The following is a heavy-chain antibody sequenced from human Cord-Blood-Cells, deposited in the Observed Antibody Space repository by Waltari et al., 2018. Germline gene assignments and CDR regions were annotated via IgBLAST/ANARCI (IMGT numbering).Heavy chain of an antibody. V-gene: IGHV1-69*01. CDR3: ARDRVAEYGDYWFDP. CDR2: ILPIFGTA. D-gene: IGHD4-17*01. CDR1: GGTFSSYA. J-gene: IGHJ5*02. Sequence: QVQLVQSGAEVKKPVSSLKVSCKASGGTFSSYAISWVRQAPGQGLEWMGGILPIFGTANYAPRFKGRVTITADESTSTAYMELSSLRSEDTAVYYWARDRVAEYGDYWFDPWGQGTLVTVSS.